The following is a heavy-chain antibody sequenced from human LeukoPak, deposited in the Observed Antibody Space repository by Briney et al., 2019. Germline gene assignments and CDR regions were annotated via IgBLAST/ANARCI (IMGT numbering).Heavy chain of an antibody. CDR2: LSGSGAST. CDR1: AFTFGNYA. D-gene: IGHD3-10*01. V-gene: IGHV3-23*01. Sequence: GGSLRLSCAASAFTFGNYAMNWVRQAPGKGLELVSCLSGSGASTYYADSVKGRFTISRDNSKNTLYLQMNRLRAGDTAVYYCAKGSDRSGSYYLDYWGQGTLVTVSS. J-gene: IGHJ4*02. CDR3: AKGSDRSGSYYLDY.